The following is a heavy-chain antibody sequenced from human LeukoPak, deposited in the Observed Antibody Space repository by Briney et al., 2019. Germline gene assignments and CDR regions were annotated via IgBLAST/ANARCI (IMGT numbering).Heavy chain of an antibody. CDR3: ARVNVGFWGYGDSSYAFDI. J-gene: IGHJ3*02. Sequence: SETLSLTCTVSGYSISSGYYWGWIRQPPGKGLEWIGSIYHSGSTYYNPSLKSRVTISVDTSKNQFSLKLSSVTAADTAVYYCARVNVGFWGYGDSSYAFDIWGQGTMVTVSS. CDR2: IYHSGST. D-gene: IGHD4-17*01. CDR1: GYSISSGYY. V-gene: IGHV4-38-2*02.